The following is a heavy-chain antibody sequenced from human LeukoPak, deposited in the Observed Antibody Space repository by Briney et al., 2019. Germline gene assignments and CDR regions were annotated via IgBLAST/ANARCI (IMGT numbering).Heavy chain of an antibody. J-gene: IGHJ6*03. V-gene: IGHV3-7*01. CDR2: IKQDGSEK. Sequence: GGSLRLSCAASGFTFSSYWMGWVRQAPGKGLEWVANIKQDGSEKYYVDSVKGRFTISRDNAKNSLYLQMNSLRAEDTAVYYCARGGANYYYYYVDVWGKGTTVTVSS. CDR3: ARGGANYYYYYVDV. CDR1: GFTFSSYW. D-gene: IGHD2-15*01.